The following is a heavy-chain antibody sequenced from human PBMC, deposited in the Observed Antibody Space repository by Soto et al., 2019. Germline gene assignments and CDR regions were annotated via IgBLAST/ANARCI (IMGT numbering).Heavy chain of an antibody. CDR2: IYYSGST. Sequence: SETLSLTCTVSGGSISSSSYYWGWIRQPPGKGLEWIGSIYYSGSTYYNPSLKSRVTISVDTSKNQFSLKLSSVTAADTAVYYCARRPISYSTSTLDYWGQGTLVTVSS. D-gene: IGHD6-13*01. CDR3: ARRPISYSTSTLDY. V-gene: IGHV4-39*01. J-gene: IGHJ4*02. CDR1: GGSISSSSYY.